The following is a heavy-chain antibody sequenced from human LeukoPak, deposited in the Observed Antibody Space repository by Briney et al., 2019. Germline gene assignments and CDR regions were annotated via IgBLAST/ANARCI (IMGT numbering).Heavy chain of an antibody. D-gene: IGHD3-10*01. CDR1: GGSISSGSYY. CDR2: ISCSGSTI. CDR3: AKERTVVIRGVSASDA. V-gene: IGHV3-11*01. Sequence: LSLTCTVSGGSISSGSYYWSWIRQPAGKGLEWVSYISCSGSTIYYADSVKGRFTITRDNTKNTLYLQMDSLRAEDTAAYYCAKERTVVIRGVSASDAWGHGTMVTVSS. J-gene: IGHJ3*01.